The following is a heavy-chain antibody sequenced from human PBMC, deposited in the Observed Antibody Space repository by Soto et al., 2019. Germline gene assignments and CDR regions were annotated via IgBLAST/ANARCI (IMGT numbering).Heavy chain of an antibody. CDR1: GFTVSSNY. CDR2: IYSGGST. J-gene: IGHJ6*02. CDR3: XXXXXXXXXXXXXXXXXXV. V-gene: IGHV3-53*02. Sequence: EVQLVETGGGLIQPGGSLRLSCAASGFTVSSNYMSWVRXAPGXXXXXXXXIYSGGSTYYADSVKGRFTISRDNSKNTLYLQMNSLRAXXXAXXXXXXXXXXXXXXXXXXXXXXVWGQGTTVTVSS.